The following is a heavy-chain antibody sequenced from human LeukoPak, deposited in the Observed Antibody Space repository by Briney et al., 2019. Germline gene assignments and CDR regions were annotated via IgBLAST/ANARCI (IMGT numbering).Heavy chain of an antibody. CDR3: ARALSYSYGSMDF. Sequence: GGSLRLSCAASGFTFSTSWMSWVRQAPGKGLEWVANINPEGSDKYYVDSVKGRFTISRDNAKRSLYLQMNSLRVEDTAVYYCARALSYSYGSMDFWGQGTLVIVSS. CDR1: GFTFSTSW. CDR2: INPEGSDK. V-gene: IGHV3-7*01. D-gene: IGHD5-18*01. J-gene: IGHJ4*02.